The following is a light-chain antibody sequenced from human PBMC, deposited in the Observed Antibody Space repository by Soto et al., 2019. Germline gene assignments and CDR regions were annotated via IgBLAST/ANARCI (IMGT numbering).Light chain of an antibody. J-gene: IGLJ1*01. CDR3: RSCAGSNNPYF. CDR2: EVN. V-gene: IGLV2-8*01. CDR1: SSDVGGCKF. Sequence: QSALTQPPSASGSPGQSVTISCTGTSSDVGGCKFVSWYQQYPGKAPQLIIYEVNKRPSGVPDRFSGSKSGNKASMTVSGLQDEDEADYYCRSCAGSNNPYFFGPGTKVTVL.